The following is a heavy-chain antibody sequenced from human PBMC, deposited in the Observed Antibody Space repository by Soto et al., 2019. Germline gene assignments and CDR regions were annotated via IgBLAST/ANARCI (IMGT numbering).Heavy chain of an antibody. J-gene: IGHJ4*02. D-gene: IGHD3-3*01. CDR3: AKDSPYYDFWSGPHDY. Sequence: PGGSLRLSCAASGFTFSSYAMSWVRQAPGKGLEWVSAISGSGRSTYYADSVKGRFTISRDNSKNTLYLQMNSLRAEDTAVYYCAKDSPYYDFWSGPHDYWGQGTLVTVSS. CDR2: ISGSGRST. CDR1: GFTFSSYA. V-gene: IGHV3-23*01.